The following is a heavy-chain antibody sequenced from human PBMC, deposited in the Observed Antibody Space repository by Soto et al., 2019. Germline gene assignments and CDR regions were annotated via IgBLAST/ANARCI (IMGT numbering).Heavy chain of an antibody. CDR1: GGTFSSYA. CDR3: XXXXXSSSSYYYYYGMDV. Sequence: QVQLVQSGAEVKKPGSSVKVSCKASGGTFSSYAISWVRQAPGQGLEWMGGIIPIFGTANYAQKFQGRVTITADESTSTAYMELSSLRSEDTAVYYXXXXXXSSSSYYYYYGMDVWGQGTTVTVX. D-gene: IGHD6-13*01. J-gene: IGHJ6*02. CDR2: IIPIFGTA. V-gene: IGHV1-69*01.